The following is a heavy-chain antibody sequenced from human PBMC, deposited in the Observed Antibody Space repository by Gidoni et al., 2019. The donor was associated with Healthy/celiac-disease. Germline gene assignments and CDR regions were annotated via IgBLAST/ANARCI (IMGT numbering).Heavy chain of an antibody. CDR1: GFTFSSYG. CDR2: ISYDGSNK. V-gene: IGHV3-30*18. J-gene: IGHJ4*02. CDR3: AKVVRRGLRYFDS. D-gene: IGHD3-9*01. Sequence: QVQLVESGGGVVQPGRSLRLSCAASGFTFSSYGMHWVRQAPGKGLEWVAVISYDGSNKYYADSVKGRFTISRDNSKNTLYLQMNSLRAEDTAVYYCAKVVRRGLRYFDSWGQGTLVTVSS.